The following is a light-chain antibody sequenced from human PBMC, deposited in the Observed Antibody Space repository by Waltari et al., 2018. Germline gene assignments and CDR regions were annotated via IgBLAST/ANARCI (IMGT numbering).Light chain of an antibody. V-gene: IGKV3-15*01. CDR3: QQYNQWPPIT. CDR1: QSVGSD. CDR2: GAS. Sequence: DTVVTQSPHSLSVSPGERVILSCRASQSVGSDLAWYQQKPGQAPRLLIYGASTRATGIPARFSGSGSGTEFTLTISSLQSEDLGVYYCQQYNQWPPITFGPGTKVEVK. J-gene: IGKJ3*01.